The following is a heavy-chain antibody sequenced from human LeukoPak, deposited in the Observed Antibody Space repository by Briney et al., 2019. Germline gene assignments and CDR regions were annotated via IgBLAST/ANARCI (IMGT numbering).Heavy chain of an antibody. Sequence: GGSLRLSCAASGFTFSSYSMNWVRQAPGKGLEWVSSIGSSSSYIFYADSVKGRFTISRDNAKNSLYLQMNSLRAEDTAVYYCARLPTVTTYGYWGQGTLVTVSS. D-gene: IGHD4-17*01. CDR3: ARLPTVTTYGY. CDR2: IGSSSSYI. CDR1: GFTFSSYS. J-gene: IGHJ4*02. V-gene: IGHV3-21*01.